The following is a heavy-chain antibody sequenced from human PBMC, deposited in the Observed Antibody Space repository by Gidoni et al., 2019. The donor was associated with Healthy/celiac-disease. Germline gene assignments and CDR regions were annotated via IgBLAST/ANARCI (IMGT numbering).Heavy chain of an antibody. D-gene: IGHD2-2*01. V-gene: IGHV3-7*01. CDR2: IEQDGSDK. CDR1: GFSFSSYW. CDR3: ARDTNQLLSWFDP. J-gene: IGHJ5*02. Sequence: EVQLVASGGDLVQPGGSLRLSCAASGFSFSSYWMSWVRQAPGKGLEWVANIEQDGSDKHYVDSVKGRFTISRDNAKNSLYLEMNSLRVEDTAVYYCARDTNQLLSWFDPWGQGTLFTVSS.